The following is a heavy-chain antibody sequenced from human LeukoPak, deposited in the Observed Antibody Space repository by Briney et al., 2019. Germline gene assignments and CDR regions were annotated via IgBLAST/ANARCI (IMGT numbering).Heavy chain of an antibody. Sequence: GASVKVSCKASGYTFTIYYMHWVRQAPGQGLEWMGIINPSGGSTSYAQKFQGRVTMTRDTSTSTVYMELSSLRSEDTAVYYCARSSILSTSPYYYYGMDVWGQGTTVTVSS. CDR1: GYTFTIYY. CDR2: INPSGGST. V-gene: IGHV1-46*03. J-gene: IGHJ6*02. D-gene: IGHD2-21*01. CDR3: ARSSILSTSPYYYYGMDV.